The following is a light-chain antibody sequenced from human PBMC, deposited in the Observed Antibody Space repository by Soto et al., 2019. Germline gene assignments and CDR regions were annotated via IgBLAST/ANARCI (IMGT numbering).Light chain of an antibody. CDR2: DAS. V-gene: IGKV3-11*01. Sequence: VMTQSPATLSESPGASVTLSCRASQSIGSNLAWFQQKPGQAPRLLIYDASNKATGIQARFSGSGSGTDFTLTISSLEPEDFAVYYCQQRSNWPITFGQGTRLEIK. CDR3: QQRSNWPIT. CDR1: QSIGSN. J-gene: IGKJ5*01.